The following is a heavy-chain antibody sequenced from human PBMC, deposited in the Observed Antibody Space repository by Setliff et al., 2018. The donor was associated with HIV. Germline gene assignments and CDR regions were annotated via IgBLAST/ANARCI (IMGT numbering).Heavy chain of an antibody. CDR2: INTHSGYT. V-gene: IGHV1-18*01. J-gene: IGHJ6*03. CDR3: ARDEQWPYLYYMDV. CDR1: GYTFNNYG. Sequence: ASVKVSCKASGYTFNNYGISWVRQAPGQGLEWMGWINTHSGYTNYAQNVQGRVTVTMDTSTSTAYMELSSLRSEDTAVYYCARDEQWPYLYYMDVWGKGTTVTVSS. D-gene: IGHD6-19*01.